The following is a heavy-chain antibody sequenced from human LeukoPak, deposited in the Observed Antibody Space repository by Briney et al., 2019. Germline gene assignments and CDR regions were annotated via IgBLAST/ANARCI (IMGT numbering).Heavy chain of an antibody. Sequence: PGGSLRLSCAASGFTFDDYAMHWVRHAPGKGLEWVSLISWDGGSTYYADSVKGRFTISRDNSKNSLYLQMNSLRAEDTALYYCAKDNSANSGSFAHFDYWGQGTLVTVSS. J-gene: IGHJ4*02. CDR1: GFTFDDYA. CDR2: ISWDGGST. D-gene: IGHD1-26*01. V-gene: IGHV3-43D*03. CDR3: AKDNSANSGSFAHFDY.